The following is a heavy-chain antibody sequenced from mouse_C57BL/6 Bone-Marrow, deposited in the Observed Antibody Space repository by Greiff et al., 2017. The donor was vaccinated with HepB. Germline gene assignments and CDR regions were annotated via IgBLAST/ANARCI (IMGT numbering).Heavy chain of an antibody. Sequence: EVMLVESGGGLVQPGGSMKLSCVASGFTFSNYWMNWVRQSPEKGLEWVAQIRLKSDNYATHYAESVKGRFTISRDDSKSSVYLQMNNLRAEDTGIYYCTVHDSPHAMDYWGQGTSVTVSS. J-gene: IGHJ4*01. CDR3: TVHDSPHAMDY. CDR2: IRLKSDNYAT. V-gene: IGHV6-3*01. CDR1: GFTFSNYW. D-gene: IGHD2-4*01.